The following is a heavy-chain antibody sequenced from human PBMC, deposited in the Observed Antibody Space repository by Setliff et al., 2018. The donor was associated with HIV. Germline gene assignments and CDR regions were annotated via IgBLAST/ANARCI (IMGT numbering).Heavy chain of an antibody. Sequence: ASETLSLTCTVSGVSINSHYWSWIRQPPGKGLEWIGYIYTSGITNFNPSLKSRGTISVDTSKNQFSLKLNSVTAADTAVYYCARHGDYNFWSGYYFDFWGQGTLVTVSS. D-gene: IGHD3-3*01. CDR2: IYTSGIT. CDR3: ARHGDYNFWSGYYFDF. CDR1: GVSINSHY. V-gene: IGHV4-4*09. J-gene: IGHJ4*02.